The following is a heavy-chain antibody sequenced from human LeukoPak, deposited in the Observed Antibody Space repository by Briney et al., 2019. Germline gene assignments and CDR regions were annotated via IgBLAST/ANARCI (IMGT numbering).Heavy chain of an antibody. Sequence: GGSLRLSCVASGFTFSGYSMNWVRQAPGKGLEWISYIKGGSNDIFYADSVKGRFTISRDNSKNSLYLQMNSLRAEDTALYYCARDENWAFDYWGQGTLVTVSS. CDR3: ARDENWAFDY. CDR1: GFTFSGYS. J-gene: IGHJ4*02. CDR2: IKGGSNDI. V-gene: IGHV3-48*01. D-gene: IGHD7-27*01.